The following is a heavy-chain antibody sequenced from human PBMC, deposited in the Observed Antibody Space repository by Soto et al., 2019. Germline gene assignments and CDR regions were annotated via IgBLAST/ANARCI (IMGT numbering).Heavy chain of an antibody. V-gene: IGHV3-72*01. CDR2: TRNKAKSYTT. D-gene: IGHD4-17*01. Sequence: EVQLVESGGGLVQPGGSLRLSCAASGITVSDHYMDWVRQAPGKGLEWVGRTRNKAKSYTTEYAASVKGRFTISRDDSKNSLHLQMNSLKIEDTAVYYCARATTVDSYYVMDVWGQGTTVTVSS. CDR1: GITVSDHY. J-gene: IGHJ6*02. CDR3: ARATTVDSYYVMDV.